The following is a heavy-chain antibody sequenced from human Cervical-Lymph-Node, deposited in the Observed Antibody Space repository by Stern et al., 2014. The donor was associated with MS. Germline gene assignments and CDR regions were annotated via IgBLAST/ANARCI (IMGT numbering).Heavy chain of an antibody. CDR1: GGSISSYY. V-gene: IGHV4-59*01. Sequence: VQLVESGPGLVKPSETLSLTCTVSGGSISSYYWSWIRQPPGKGLEWIGYIYYSGSTNYNPSLKSRVPISVDTSKNQFSLKLSSVTAADTAVYYCARVGGQWLSLIDPWGQGTLVTVSS. CDR2: IYYSGST. CDR3: ARVGGQWLSLIDP. J-gene: IGHJ5*02. D-gene: IGHD6-19*01.